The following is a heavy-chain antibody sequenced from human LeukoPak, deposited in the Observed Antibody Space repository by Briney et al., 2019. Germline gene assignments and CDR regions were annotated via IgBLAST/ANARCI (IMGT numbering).Heavy chain of an antibody. CDR1: GGTFSSYA. Sequence: SVKVSCKASGGTFSSYAISWVRQAPGQGLEWMGRIIPIFGTANYAEKFQGRVTITADTSTDTAYMELSSLRSEDTAVYYCATLPAVEGYWGQGTLVTVSS. D-gene: IGHD3-3*01. CDR3: ATLPAVEGY. V-gene: IGHV1-69*06. J-gene: IGHJ4*02. CDR2: IIPIFGTA.